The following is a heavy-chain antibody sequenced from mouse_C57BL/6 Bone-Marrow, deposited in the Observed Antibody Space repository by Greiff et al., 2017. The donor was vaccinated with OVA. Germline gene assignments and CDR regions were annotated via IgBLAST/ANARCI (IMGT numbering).Heavy chain of an antibody. D-gene: IGHD4-1*02. Sequence: VQLVESGAELVKPGASVKLSCKASGYTFTSYWMHWVKQRPGQGLEWIGMIHPNSGSTNYNEKFKSKATLTVDKSSSTAYMQLSSLTSEDSAVYYCASQLFYYYAMDYWGQGTSVTVSS. CDR2: IHPNSGST. CDR3: ASQLFYYYAMDY. V-gene: IGHV1-64*01. J-gene: IGHJ4*01. CDR1: GYTFTSYW.